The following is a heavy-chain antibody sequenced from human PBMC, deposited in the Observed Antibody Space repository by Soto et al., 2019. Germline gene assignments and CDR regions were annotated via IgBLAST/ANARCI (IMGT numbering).Heavy chain of an antibody. CDR1: GGSLSDYY. Sequence: QVQFQQWGAGLLKPSETLSLTCAASGGSLSDYYWLWIRQSPGKGLEWIGDIHHRGRTNYNPSLKSRVTISLDTSTYQCSLRLTSVTAADTAVYFCARSEAYNNYPSRWSQGSQVTVSS. V-gene: IGHV4-34*01. CDR2: IHHRGRT. D-gene: IGHD4-4*01. J-gene: IGHJ4*02. CDR3: ARSEAYNNYPSR.